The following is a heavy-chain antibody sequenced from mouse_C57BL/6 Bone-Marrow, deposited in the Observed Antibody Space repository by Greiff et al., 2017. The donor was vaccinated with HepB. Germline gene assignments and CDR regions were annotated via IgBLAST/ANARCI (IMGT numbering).Heavy chain of an antibody. CDR2: ICRGGDYN. D-gene: IGHD2-14*01. Sequence: EVQLQQSGEGLVKPGGSLKLSCAASGFTFSSYAMSWVRQTPEKRLEWVAYICRGGDYNYYADTVKGRFTIYRDNTRNTLYLQMSSLKSEDTAMYYSTRRPYDVYYWGQGTTHTVTA. CDR3: TRRPYDVYY. V-gene: IGHV5S21*01. CDR1: GFTFSSYA. J-gene: IGHJ2*01.